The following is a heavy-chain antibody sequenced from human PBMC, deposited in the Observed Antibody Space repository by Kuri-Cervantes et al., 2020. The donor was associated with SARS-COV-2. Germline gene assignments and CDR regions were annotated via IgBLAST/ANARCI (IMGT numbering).Heavy chain of an antibody. V-gene: IGHV3-23*01. CDR1: GFTFTTFA. Sequence: GESLKISCAASGFTFTTFAMSWVRQAPGKGLEWVSTINYNAESTYHADSVKGRFTISRDNSKNTLYLQMNSLRAEDTAVYYCARGGSSGWSQLEYWGQGTLVTVSS. D-gene: IGHD6-19*01. CDR2: INYNAEST. CDR3: ARGGSSGWSQLEY. J-gene: IGHJ4*02.